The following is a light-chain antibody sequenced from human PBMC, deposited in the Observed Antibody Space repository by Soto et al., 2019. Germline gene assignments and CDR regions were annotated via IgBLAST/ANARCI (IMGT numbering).Light chain of an antibody. CDR3: SSYRSGGTFV. Sequence: QPVLTQPASVSGSPGQSIAISCTGTSSDVGGYNYVSWHQQHPGKAPKVLISVVSNRPSGVSNRFSGSKSGNTASLTISGLQAEDEADYYCSSYRSGGTFVFGSGTKLTVL. CDR1: SSDVGGYNY. J-gene: IGLJ1*01. V-gene: IGLV2-14*01. CDR2: VVS.